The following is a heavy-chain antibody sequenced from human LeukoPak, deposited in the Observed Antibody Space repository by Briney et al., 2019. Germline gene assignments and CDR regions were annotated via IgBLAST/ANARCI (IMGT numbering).Heavy chain of an antibody. Sequence: GASVEVSYKASGYTFTGYYMHWVRQAPGQGLEWMGWINPNSGGTNYAQKFQGRVTMTRDTSISTAYMELSRLRSDDTAVYYCARAIAAAGGMDVWGQGTTVTVSS. V-gene: IGHV1-2*02. J-gene: IGHJ6*02. CDR1: GYTFTGYY. D-gene: IGHD6-13*01. CDR3: ARAIAAAGGMDV. CDR2: INPNSGGT.